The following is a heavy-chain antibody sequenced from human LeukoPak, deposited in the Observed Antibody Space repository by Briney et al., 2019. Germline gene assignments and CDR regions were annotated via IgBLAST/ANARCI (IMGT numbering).Heavy chain of an antibody. Sequence: SETLSLTCTVSGGSISSGGYYWSWIRQHPGKGLEWIGYIYYSGSTYYNPSLKSRVTISVDTSKNQFSLKLSSVTAADTAVYYCARWTDYSNRGLDYWGQRTLVTVSS. CDR3: ARWTDYSNRGLDY. D-gene: IGHD4-11*01. CDR1: GGSISSGGYY. V-gene: IGHV4-31*03. J-gene: IGHJ4*02. CDR2: IYYSGST.